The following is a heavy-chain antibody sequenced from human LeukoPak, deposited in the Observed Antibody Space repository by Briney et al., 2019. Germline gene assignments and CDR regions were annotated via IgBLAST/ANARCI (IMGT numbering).Heavy chain of an antibody. J-gene: IGHJ4*02. D-gene: IGHD3-10*01. CDR1: GFNFSSYA. V-gene: IGHV3-23*01. Sequence: GGSLRLSCAASGFNFSSYAMSWGRQAPGKGLHWVSAISGSGGSTYYADSVKGRFTISRDNSKNTLYLQMNSLRAEDTAVYYCAKQRIVDYYGSGSYYNAYYFDYWGQGTLDTVSS. CDR3: AKQRIVDYYGSGSYYNAYYFDY. CDR2: ISGSGGST.